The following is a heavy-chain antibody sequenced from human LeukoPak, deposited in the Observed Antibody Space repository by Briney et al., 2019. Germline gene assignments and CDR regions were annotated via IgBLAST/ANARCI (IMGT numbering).Heavy chain of an antibody. V-gene: IGHV1-8*01. CDR2: MNPNSGNT. J-gene: IGHJ4*02. D-gene: IGHD3-22*01. CDR1: GYTFTSYD. CDR3: ASAGSSGYYRDFDY. Sequence: ASVKVSCKASGYTFTSYDINWVRQATGQGLEWMGWMNPNSGNTGYAQKFQGRVTMTRNTSISTAYMELSSLRSEDTAVYYCASAGSSGYYRDFDYWGQGTLVTVSS.